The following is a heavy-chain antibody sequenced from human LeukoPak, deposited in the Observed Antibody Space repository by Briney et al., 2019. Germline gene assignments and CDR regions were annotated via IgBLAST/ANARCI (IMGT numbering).Heavy chain of an antibody. D-gene: IGHD5-12*01. CDR3: ARDHRYAFDN. Sequence: GGSLRLSCAASGFNSIDYSTNWVRQAPGKGLEWISYIGISSGNTKYADSVKGRFTISRDKARNSLYLQMNSLRVEDTAVYYCARDHRYAFDNWGHGTLVTVSS. CDR1: GFNSIDYS. J-gene: IGHJ4*01. CDR2: IGISSGNT. V-gene: IGHV3-48*01.